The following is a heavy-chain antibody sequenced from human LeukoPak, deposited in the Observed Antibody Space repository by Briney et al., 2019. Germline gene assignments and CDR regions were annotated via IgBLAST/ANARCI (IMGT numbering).Heavy chain of an antibody. CDR3: ARIGYSSSSFDY. CDR2: IKQDGSEK. CDR1: GFRFTNYW. V-gene: IGHV3-7*01. Sequence: GGSLRLSCAAFGFRFTNYWMSWVRQAPGKGLEWVANIKQDGSEKDYVDSMKGRFTISRDNAKNSVYLQVNSLRAEDTAVYYCARIGYSSSSFDYWGQGTLVTVSS. D-gene: IGHD6-13*01. J-gene: IGHJ4*02.